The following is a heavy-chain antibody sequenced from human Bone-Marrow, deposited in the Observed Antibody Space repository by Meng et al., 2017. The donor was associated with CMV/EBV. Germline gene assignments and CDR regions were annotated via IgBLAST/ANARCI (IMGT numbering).Heavy chain of an antibody. CDR1: GFVFSSYF. J-gene: IGHJ6*02. V-gene: IGHV3-30*14. Sequence: GGSLRLSCAASGFVFSSYFLHWVRQAPGKGLDWVAVTSYDGSTKSYADSVKGRFSISRDNSKNTLYLQMNSLRAEDTAVYYCARDLPWLITGTTSGMDVWGQGTTVTVSS. CDR3: ARDLPWLITGTTSGMDV. CDR2: TSYDGSTK. D-gene: IGHD1-7*01.